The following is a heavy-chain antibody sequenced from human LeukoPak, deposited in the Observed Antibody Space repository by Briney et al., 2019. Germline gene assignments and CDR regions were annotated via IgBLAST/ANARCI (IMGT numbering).Heavy chain of an antibody. CDR1: GFTFSTYW. J-gene: IGHJ4*02. D-gene: IGHD3-10*01. CDR2: INGDGSTT. V-gene: IGHV3-74*03. Sequence: PAGSLRLSCTASGFTFSTYWINWVRQRPGKGLVWVALINGDGSTTTHADSVKGRFTISRDNAKNTAYLQMNSLRDEDTAVYFCARDYAGSPDYWGQGTLVTVSA. CDR3: ARDYAGSPDY.